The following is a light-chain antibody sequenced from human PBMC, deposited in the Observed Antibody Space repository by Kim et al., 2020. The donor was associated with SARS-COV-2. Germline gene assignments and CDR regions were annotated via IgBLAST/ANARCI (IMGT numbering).Light chain of an antibody. Sequence: AIRITQSPSSLSASTGDRVTITCRASQGISSYLAWYQQKPGKAPKLLIYAASTLQSGVPSRFSSSGSGTDFTLTISCLQSEDFATYYCQQYYSYPRTFGQGTKVDIK. CDR1: QGISSY. J-gene: IGKJ1*01. CDR2: AAS. V-gene: IGKV1-8*01. CDR3: QQYYSYPRT.